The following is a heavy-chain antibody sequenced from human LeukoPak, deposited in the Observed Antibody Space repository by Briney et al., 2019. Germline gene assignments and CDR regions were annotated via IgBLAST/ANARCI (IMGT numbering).Heavy chain of an antibody. D-gene: IGHD3-22*01. Sequence: SVKVSCKASGDTFSSYAISWVRQAPGQGLEWMGRIIPIFGTANYAQKLQGRVTITTDESTSTAYMELSSLRSEDTAVYYCARTLRITMIVVAPDAFDIWGQGTMVTVSS. CDR3: ARTLRITMIVVAPDAFDI. V-gene: IGHV1-69*05. J-gene: IGHJ3*02. CDR2: IIPIFGTA. CDR1: GDTFSSYA.